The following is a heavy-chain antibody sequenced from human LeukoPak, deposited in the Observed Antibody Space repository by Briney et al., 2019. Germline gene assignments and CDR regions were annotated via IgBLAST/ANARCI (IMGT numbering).Heavy chain of an antibody. V-gene: IGHV4-4*07. CDR2: LDTSGNT. CDR1: DDSLSRYY. CDR3: ARGGDCPDY. D-gene: IGHD2-21*02. J-gene: IGHJ4*02. Sequence: SETLSLTCTVSDDSLSRYYWSWVRQPVGKGLEWIGRLDTSGNTHYNPSLKSRVTMSVDTSRNQFSLRLTSVTAADTAVYYCARGGDCPDYWAQGTLVTVSS.